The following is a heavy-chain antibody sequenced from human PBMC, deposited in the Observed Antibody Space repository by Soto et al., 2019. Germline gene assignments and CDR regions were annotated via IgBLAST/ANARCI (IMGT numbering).Heavy chain of an antibody. CDR3: ARLRIATNNYKWFDP. D-gene: IGHD2-21*01. Sequence: SETLSLTCSVSGAALNSGNYYWSWIRQVPGKGLEWIGHMYVTGDVGLNPWLSNRSRISQHMSERQFSLNPRFVNAAGTAVYYCARLRIATNNYKWFDPWGQGTLVTVS. V-gene: IGHV4-31*03. CDR1: GAALNSGNYY. J-gene: IGHJ5*02. CDR2: MYVTGDV.